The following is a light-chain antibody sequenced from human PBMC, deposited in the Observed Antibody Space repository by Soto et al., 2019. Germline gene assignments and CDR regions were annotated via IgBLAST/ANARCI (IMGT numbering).Light chain of an antibody. V-gene: IGKV3-20*01. Sequence: EFVLTQSPGTLALPPGERATLSCRASQTVRNNYLAWYQQKPGQAPKLLIYDASSRATGIPDRFSGGGSGTDFILTISRLEPEDFAVYYCQQFSSYPLTLGGGTKVEIK. J-gene: IGKJ4*01. CDR3: QQFSSYPLT. CDR2: DAS. CDR1: QTVRNNY.